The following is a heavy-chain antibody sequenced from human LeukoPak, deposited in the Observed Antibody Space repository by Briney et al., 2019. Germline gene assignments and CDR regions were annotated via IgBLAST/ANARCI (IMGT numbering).Heavy chain of an antibody. J-gene: IGHJ3*02. V-gene: IGHV5-51*01. CDR2: IYPGDSDT. CDR1: GYSFTSYW. D-gene: IGHD6-19*01. CDR3: ARTTGYSSGWNAFDI. Sequence: GESLKISCKGSGYSFTSYWIGWVRQMPGKGLEWMGIIYPGDSDTRYSPSFQGQVTISADKSISTAYLQWSSLKASDTAMYYYARTTGYSSGWNAFDIWGQGTMVTVSS.